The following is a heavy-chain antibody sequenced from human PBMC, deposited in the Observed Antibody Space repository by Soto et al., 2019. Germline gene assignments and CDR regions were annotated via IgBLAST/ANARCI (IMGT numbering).Heavy chain of an antibody. D-gene: IGHD1-1*01. CDR2: INHSGST. Sequence: ETLSLTCAVYGGSFNGYYWSWIRQPPGKGLEWIGEINHSGSTNYNPSLKSRVTISVDTSKNQFSLKLSSVTAADTAVYYCARTRWNRYYYYYGMDVWGQGTTVTVSS. J-gene: IGHJ6*02. CDR3: ARTRWNRYYYYYGMDV. CDR1: GGSFNGYY. V-gene: IGHV4-34*01.